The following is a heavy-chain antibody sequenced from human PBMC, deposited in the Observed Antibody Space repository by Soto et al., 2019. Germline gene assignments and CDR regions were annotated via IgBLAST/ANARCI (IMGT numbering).Heavy chain of an antibody. D-gene: IGHD3-3*01. V-gene: IGHV3-30*04. CDR1: GFTFSSYA. J-gene: IGHJ4*02. CDR3: ARTFLSYYDFWSGYYDY. Sequence: GGSLRLSCAASGFTFSSYAMHWVRQAPGKGLEWVAVISYDGSNKYYADTVKGRFTISRDNSKNTLYLQMNSLRAEDTAVYYCARTFLSYYDFWSGYYDYWGQGTLVTVSS. CDR2: ISYDGSNK.